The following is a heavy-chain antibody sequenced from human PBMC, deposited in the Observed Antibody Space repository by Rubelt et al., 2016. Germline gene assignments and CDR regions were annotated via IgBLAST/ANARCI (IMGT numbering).Heavy chain of an antibody. V-gene: IGHV3-23*01. D-gene: IGHD3-22*01. CDR3: AKYSHRGYYFNGLDY. Sequence: RQAPGKGLEWVSAISGRGVSTYYADSVKGRFTISRDNSKNTLYLQMNSLRAEDTAVYYCAKYSHRGYYFNGLDYWGQGTLVTVSS. CDR2: ISGRGVST. J-gene: IGHJ4*02.